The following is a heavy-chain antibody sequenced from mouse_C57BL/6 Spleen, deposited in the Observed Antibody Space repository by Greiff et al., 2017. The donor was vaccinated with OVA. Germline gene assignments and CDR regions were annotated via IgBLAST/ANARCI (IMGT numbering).Heavy chain of an antibody. D-gene: IGHD2-4*01. J-gene: IGHJ4*01. CDR3: ERGISYAMDY. Sequence: QVQLKQSGPELVKPGASVKISCKASGYAFSSSWMNWVKQRPGKGLEWIGRIYPGDGDTNYNGKFKGKATLTADKSSSTAYMQLSSLTSEDSAVYFCERGISYAMDYWGQGTSVTVSS. CDR2: IYPGDGDT. CDR1: GYAFSSSW. V-gene: IGHV1-82*01.